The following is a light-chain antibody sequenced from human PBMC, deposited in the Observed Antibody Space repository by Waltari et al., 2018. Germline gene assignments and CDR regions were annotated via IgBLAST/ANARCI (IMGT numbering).Light chain of an antibody. CDR3: QQTNNFPIT. Sequence: DIQMTQSPSSVSASVGDRVTITCRASQGISSWLAWYQRKPGKAPNLLIYGASSLQSGVPTRFSGSGSGTDFTLTISSLQPEDFASYYCQQTNNFPITFGGGTKVEIK. CDR2: GAS. J-gene: IGKJ4*01. V-gene: IGKV1-12*01. CDR1: QGISSW.